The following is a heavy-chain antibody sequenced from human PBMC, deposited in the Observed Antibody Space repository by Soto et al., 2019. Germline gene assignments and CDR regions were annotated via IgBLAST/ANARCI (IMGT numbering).Heavy chain of an antibody. V-gene: IGHV4-31*03. J-gene: IGHJ4*02. CDR1: GDSISTGGHY. CDR3: ARDRGRDGYNYDY. D-gene: IGHD5-12*01. Sequence: QVQLQESGPGLVKPSQTLSLTCTVSGDSISTGGHYWSWIRQHAGKALEWIGNIYYSGTTNYNPSLTSRVTISVDTSENQFSLKVSSVTAADTAVYYCARDRGRDGYNYDYWGQGTLVTVSS. CDR2: IYYSGTT.